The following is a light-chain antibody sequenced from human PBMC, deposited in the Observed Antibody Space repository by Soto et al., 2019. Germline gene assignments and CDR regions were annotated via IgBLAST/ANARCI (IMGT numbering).Light chain of an antibody. CDR1: SSDVGGYDS. J-gene: IGLJ2*01. CDR3: SSYAGINNLV. V-gene: IGLV2-8*01. Sequence: QSVLTQPPSASGSPGQSVTISCTGSSSDVGGYDSVSWYQQYPGKAPKLMIYEVTKRPSGVPDRFSGSKSGNTASLTVSGLQAEDEADYYCSSYAGINNLVFDGGTKLTVL. CDR2: EVT.